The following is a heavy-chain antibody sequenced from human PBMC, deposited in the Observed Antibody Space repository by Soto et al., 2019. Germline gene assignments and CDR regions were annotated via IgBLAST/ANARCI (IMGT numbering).Heavy chain of an antibody. CDR2: INSDGSST. Sequence: GGSLRLSCAASGFTFSSYWMHWVRQAPGKGLVWVSRINSDGSSTSYADSVKGRFTISRDNAKNTLYLQMNSLRAEDTAVYYCARGPGGDFWSGLLYYYYYMDVWGKGTTVTVSS. V-gene: IGHV3-74*01. J-gene: IGHJ6*03. CDR3: ARGPGGDFWSGLLYYYYYMDV. D-gene: IGHD3-3*01. CDR1: GFTFSSYW.